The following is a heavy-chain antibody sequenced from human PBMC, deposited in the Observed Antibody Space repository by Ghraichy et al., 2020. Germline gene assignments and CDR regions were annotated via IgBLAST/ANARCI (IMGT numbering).Heavy chain of an antibody. J-gene: IGHJ4*02. CDR3: ARARYSGSGNYQTHNWRFDY. V-gene: IGHV1-69*13. CDR2: IIPIFGTT. D-gene: IGHD3-10*01. Sequence: SAKVSCKASGGTFSSYAITWVRQAPGQGLEYMGGIIPIFGTTNYAQKFQGRVTITADESTSTAYMELSSLRSEDTAVYYCARARYSGSGNYQTHNWRFDYWAQGTLVTVSS. CDR1: GGTFSSYA.